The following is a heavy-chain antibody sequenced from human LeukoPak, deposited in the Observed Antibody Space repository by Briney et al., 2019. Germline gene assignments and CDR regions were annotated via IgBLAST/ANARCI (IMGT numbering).Heavy chain of an antibody. CDR3: SRDSYGHDPRNSFDF. J-gene: IGHJ4*02. CDR1: GFTLGDSS. V-gene: IGHV3-49*03. CDR2: IAGKPYGGTT. Sequence: PGGSLTLSCIGSGFTLGDSSMSWFRQAPGKGLEWVGFIAGKPYGGTTSYAASVQGRFTISRDDSKNIAYLQMNSLKIEDTAMYYCSRDSYGHDPRNSFDFWGQGTLVTVSS. D-gene: IGHD5-18*01.